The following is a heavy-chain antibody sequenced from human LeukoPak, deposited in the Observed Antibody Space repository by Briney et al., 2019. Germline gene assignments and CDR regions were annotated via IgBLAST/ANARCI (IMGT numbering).Heavy chain of an antibody. D-gene: IGHD1-26*01. CDR2: INWDGGST. CDR1: GFTFDEYG. Sequence: GALRLSCAASGFTFDEYGMSWVRQAPGKGLEWVSSINWDGGSTAYADSVQGRFTISRDNAKNSLHLQMKSLRAEDTALYYCARDSFSGSSLDSWGQGTLVTVSS. V-gene: IGHV3-20*04. J-gene: IGHJ4*02. CDR3: ARDSFSGSSLDS.